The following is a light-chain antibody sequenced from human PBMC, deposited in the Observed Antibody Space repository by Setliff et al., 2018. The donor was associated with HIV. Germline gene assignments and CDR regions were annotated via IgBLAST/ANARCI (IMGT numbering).Light chain of an antibody. CDR1: SSDIGSYNY. CDR3: NTYISSTPNYV. Sequence: QSALTQPASVSGPPGQSIAISCTGTSSDIGSYNYVSWYQHHPGKAPRLIIYDVTNRPSGVSDRFSGSKSGNTASLTISGLQAEDEADYNCNTYISSTPNYVFGTGTKVTVL. J-gene: IGLJ1*01. CDR2: DVT. V-gene: IGLV2-14*01.